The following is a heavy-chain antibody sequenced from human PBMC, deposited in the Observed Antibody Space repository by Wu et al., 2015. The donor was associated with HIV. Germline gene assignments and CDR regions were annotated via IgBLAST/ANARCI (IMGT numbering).Heavy chain of an antibody. V-gene: IGHV1-18*01. D-gene: IGHD3-9*01. CDR1: GYTFINYG. Sequence: QVQLVQSGGEVKKSGASVKVSCKASGYTFINYGISWVRQAPGQGLEWMGWISTYTGNTKYAQKLQGRVTMTTDPSTSTAYMELRSLRSDDTAVYYCARDGDWLFDFRLDYVGPGNAGHRLL. CDR3: ARDGDWLFDFRLDY. CDR2: ISTYTGNT. J-gene: IGHJ4*02.